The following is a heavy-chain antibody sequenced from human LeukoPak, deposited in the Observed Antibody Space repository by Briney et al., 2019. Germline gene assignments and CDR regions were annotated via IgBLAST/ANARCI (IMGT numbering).Heavy chain of an antibody. CDR3: TTDEDWNYARRDV. D-gene: IGHD1-7*01. CDR2: TVSEIDGGTT. CDR1: GFTFNYAW. V-gene: IGHV3-15*04. Sequence: GGSLRLSCAASGFTFNYAWMSWVRQVPGKGLEWVGQTVSEIDGGTTDYAAPVKGRFTISKDDSKSTLYLQMNSLKIEDTAVYYCTTDEDWNYARRDVWGQGATVIVSS. J-gene: IGHJ6*02.